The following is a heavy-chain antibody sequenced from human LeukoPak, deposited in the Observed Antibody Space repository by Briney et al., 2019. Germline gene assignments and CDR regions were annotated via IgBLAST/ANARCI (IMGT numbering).Heavy chain of an antibody. J-gene: IGHJ4*02. CDR2: IYSSGTT. V-gene: IGHV4-61*02. CDR1: GGSMSSSSNY. Sequence: SETLSLTCTVSGGSMSSSSNYWNWIRQPAGKGLEWIGRIYSSGTTIYNPSLKGRVTISLDTSKNQFSLKLTCVTAADTAVYYCARIFCSGGNCYHFDYWGQGTLVTVSS. D-gene: IGHD2-15*01. CDR3: ARIFCSGGNCYHFDY.